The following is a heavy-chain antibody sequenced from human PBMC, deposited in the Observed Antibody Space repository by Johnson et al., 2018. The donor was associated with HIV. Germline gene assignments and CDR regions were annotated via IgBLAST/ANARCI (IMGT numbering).Heavy chain of an antibody. CDR2: INQDGSET. CDR3: AKDVGNYWPNAFDI. D-gene: IGHD3-22*01. V-gene: IGHV3-7*01. J-gene: IGHJ3*02. Sequence: VQLVESGGGLVQPGGSLRLSCAASGFTVSSNYMSWVRQAPGKGLEWVANINQDGSETYYVGSVKGRFTISRDNAKNSLFLQMDSLRAEDTAVYYCAKDVGNYWPNAFDIWGQGTMVTVCS. CDR1: GFTVSSNY.